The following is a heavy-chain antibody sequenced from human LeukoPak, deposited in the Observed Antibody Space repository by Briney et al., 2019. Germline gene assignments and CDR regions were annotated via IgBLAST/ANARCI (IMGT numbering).Heavy chain of an antibody. Sequence: PGGSLRLSCAASGFTVSSNYMSWVRQAPGKGLEWVSVIYSGGSTYYADSVKGRFTISRDNSKNTLYLQMNSLRAEDTAVYYCARDPLAQDYDGDYWGQGTLVNVSS. CDR1: GFTVSSNY. CDR2: IYSGGST. J-gene: IGHJ4*02. CDR3: ARDPLAQDYDGDY. V-gene: IGHV3-66*02. D-gene: IGHD4-23*01.